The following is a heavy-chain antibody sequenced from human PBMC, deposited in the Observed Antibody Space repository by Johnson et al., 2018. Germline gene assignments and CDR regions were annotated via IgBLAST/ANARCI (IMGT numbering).Heavy chain of an antibody. CDR2: ISSSSSTI. CDR3: YRGSGYYTNYGMDV. Sequence: VQLVESGGGVVQPGRSLRLSCAASEFTFSSYSMNWVRQAPGKGLEWVSYISSSSSTIYYADSVQGRFTISRDNAKNSLYLQMNSLRDEDTAVYYCYRGSGYYTNYGMDVWGQGTTVTVSS. J-gene: IGHJ6*02. D-gene: IGHD3-3*01. CDR1: EFTFSSYS. V-gene: IGHV3-48*02.